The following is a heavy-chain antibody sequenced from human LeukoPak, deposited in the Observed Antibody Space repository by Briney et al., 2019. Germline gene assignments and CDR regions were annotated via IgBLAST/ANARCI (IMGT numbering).Heavy chain of an antibody. CDR2: IYWHDDK. CDR3: AHKDEIGQYHFDY. V-gene: IGHV2-5*01. D-gene: IGHD4-11*01. CDR1: GFSLRTRGVG. J-gene: IGHJ4*02. Sequence: SGPTLVNPPQTLTLTCTFFGFSLRTRGVGVGWVRQTPGRALEWLALIYWHDDKRYSPSVKSRLTMTKDTSKSQVVLTMTNMDPVDTATYCDAHKDEIGQYHFDYWGQGTLVTVSS.